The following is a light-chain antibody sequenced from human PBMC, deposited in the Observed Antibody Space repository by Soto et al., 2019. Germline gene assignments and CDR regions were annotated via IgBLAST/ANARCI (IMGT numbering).Light chain of an antibody. CDR2: KVS. CDR1: QSLVDSDGNTY. Sequence: DIVMTQSPLSLPVTLGQPASISCRSSQSLVDSDGNTYLNWFQQRPGQSPRRLIYKVSNRDPGDQERFSGSRSGPDFTLKISSVEAEDVGVYYCMQATHWPRTFGQGTKVEIQ. CDR3: MQATHWPRT. J-gene: IGKJ1*01. V-gene: IGKV2-30*01.